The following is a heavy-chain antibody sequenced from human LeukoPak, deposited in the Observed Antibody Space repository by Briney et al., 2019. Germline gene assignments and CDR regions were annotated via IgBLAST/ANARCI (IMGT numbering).Heavy chain of an antibody. CDR3: ARDRGPRGVDY. CDR2: INPNSGGT. CDR1: GYTFTGFY. V-gene: IGHV1-2*02. D-gene: IGHD3-10*01. Sequence: ASVKVSCKASGYTFTGFYLHWVRQAPGQGLEWMGWINPNSGGTNYAQKFQGRVTMTREKSISTAYMELSRLRSDDTAVYYCARDRGPRGVDYWGQGTLVTVSS. J-gene: IGHJ4*02.